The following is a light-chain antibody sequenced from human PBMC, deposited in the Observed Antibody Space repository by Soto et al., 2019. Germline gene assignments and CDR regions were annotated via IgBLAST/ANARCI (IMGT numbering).Light chain of an antibody. CDR1: QSISSW. Sequence: DIQMTQSPSTLSASVGDRVTITCRASQSISSWLAWYQQKPGKAPRLLISAASRLQSGVPPRFSGSGSGTEFTLTINSLRPEDFASYYCQQSYSSSPITFGPGTRLEIK. V-gene: IGKV1-39*01. CDR3: QQSYSSSPIT. CDR2: AAS. J-gene: IGKJ5*01.